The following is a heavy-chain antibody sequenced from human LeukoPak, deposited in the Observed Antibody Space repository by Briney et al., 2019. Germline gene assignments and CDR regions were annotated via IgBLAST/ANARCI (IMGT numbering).Heavy chain of an antibody. CDR3: ARQPSDYDSSGYYSYYFDY. J-gene: IGHJ4*02. Sequence: GESLKISCKGSGYRFTNYWIGWVRQMPGKGLEWMGIIYPGDSDTRYSPSFQGQVTISVDKSISTAHLQWSSLKASDTAMYYCARQPSDYDSSGYYSYYFDYWGQGTLVTVSS. CDR1: GYRFTNYW. D-gene: IGHD3-22*01. V-gene: IGHV5-51*01. CDR2: IYPGDSDT.